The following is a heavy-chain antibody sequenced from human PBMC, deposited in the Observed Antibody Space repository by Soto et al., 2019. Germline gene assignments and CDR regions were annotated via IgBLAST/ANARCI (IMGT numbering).Heavy chain of an antibody. CDR3: ARGNPFNYAGFDV. J-gene: IGHJ6*02. V-gene: IGHV1-8*01. D-gene: IGHD3-16*01. Sequence: QAHLEQSGAELKRPGASVKVSCKASGYTFSDFDINWLRQASGQGPEWMGWMNAKSGDTFFAQRFQGKVHMTWDTSLSTACMEVGSLTSDDTAIYYCARGNPFNYAGFDVWGQGTTVAVSS. CDR1: GYTFSDFD. CDR2: MNAKSGDT.